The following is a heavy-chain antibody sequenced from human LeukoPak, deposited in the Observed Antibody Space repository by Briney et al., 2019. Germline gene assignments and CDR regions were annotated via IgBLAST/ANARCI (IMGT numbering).Heavy chain of an antibody. V-gene: IGHV3-48*04. CDR2: ISSSGSTI. D-gene: IGHD5-18*01. CDR1: GFTFSNYN. Sequence: PGGSLRLSCTASGFTFSNYNMDWVRQAPGKGLEWVAYISSSGSTIHHADSVKGRFTISRDNAKNSLYLQMNSLRAEDTGVYYCAKDSYSKGDYWGQGVLVTVSS. J-gene: IGHJ4*02. CDR3: AKDSYSKGDY.